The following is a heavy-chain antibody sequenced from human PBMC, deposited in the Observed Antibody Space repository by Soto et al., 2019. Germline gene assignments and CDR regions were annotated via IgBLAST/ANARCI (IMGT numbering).Heavy chain of an antibody. CDR1: GFTFSSYA. V-gene: IGHV3-7*01. J-gene: IGHJ3*02. CDR3: AREGSRTFDS. Sequence: GSLRLSCAASGFTFSSYAMSWVRQAPGKGLEWVANIKQDGSEKDYVGSVKGRFTISRDNADNSLYLQMNSLRAEDTAVYYCAREGSRTFDSWGQGTKVTVSS. CDR2: IKQDGSEK. D-gene: IGHD3-10*01.